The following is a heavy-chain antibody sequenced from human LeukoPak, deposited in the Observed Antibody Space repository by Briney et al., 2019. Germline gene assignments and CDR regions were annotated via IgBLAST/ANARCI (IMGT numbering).Heavy chain of an antibody. CDR2: IYYNGNT. D-gene: IGHD2-2*01. J-gene: IGHJ5*02. V-gene: IGHV4-59*12. Sequence: SETLSLTCTVSGGSINKYYWSWIRQPPGKGLEWIGYIYYNGNTYYNPSLKSRVTISVDRSKNQFSLNLSSVTAADTAVYYCASDLGYCSSTSCRYFDPWGQGTLVTVSS. CDR1: GGSINKYY. CDR3: ASDLGYCSSTSCRYFDP.